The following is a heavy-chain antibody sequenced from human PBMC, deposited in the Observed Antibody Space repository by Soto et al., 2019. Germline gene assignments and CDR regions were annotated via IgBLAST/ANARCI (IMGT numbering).Heavy chain of an antibody. CDR3: LRVPISSGLYKSPDY. V-gene: IGHV3-72*01. CDR2: IRNRANSYTT. J-gene: IGHJ4*02. Sequence: PGGSLRLSCAASGFTFSNYYMDWVRQAQGKGLEWVGRIRNRANSYTTEYAASVRGRFTVSRDDSENSLYLQMGSLKAEDTAVYYCLRVPISSGLYKSPDYWGQGTRVTVSS. D-gene: IGHD6-19*01. CDR1: GFTFSNYY.